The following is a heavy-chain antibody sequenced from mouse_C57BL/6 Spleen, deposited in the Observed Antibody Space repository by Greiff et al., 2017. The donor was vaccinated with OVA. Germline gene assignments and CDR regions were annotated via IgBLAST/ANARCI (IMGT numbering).Heavy chain of an antibody. CDR3: ARWLLSYAMDY. CDR1: GYAFSSSW. CDR2: IYPGDGDT. Sequence: VQVVESGPELVKPGASVKISCKASGYAFSSSWMNWVKQRPGKGLEWIGRIYPGDGDTNYNGKFKGKATLTADKSSSTAYMQLSSLTSEDSAVYFCARWLLSYAMDYWGQGTSVTVSS. J-gene: IGHJ4*01. D-gene: IGHD2-3*01. V-gene: IGHV1-82*01.